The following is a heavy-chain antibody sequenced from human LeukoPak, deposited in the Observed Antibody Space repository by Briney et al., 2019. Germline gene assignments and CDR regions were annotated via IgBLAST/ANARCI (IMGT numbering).Heavy chain of an antibody. CDR1: GFTFSSYT. CDR2: ICSTSGYT. J-gene: IGHJ3*02. CDR3: ATTHHYYDSSGFYYASDAFDI. D-gene: IGHD3-22*01. V-gene: IGHV3-21*01. Sequence: GGSLRLSCAASGFTFSSYTMNWVRPAPGKGVEWGSSICSTSGYTYYADSVKGRFTNSRDNAKSSLELHMSSLRVEDTAVYYCATTHHYYDSSGFYYASDAFDIWGQGTMVTVSS.